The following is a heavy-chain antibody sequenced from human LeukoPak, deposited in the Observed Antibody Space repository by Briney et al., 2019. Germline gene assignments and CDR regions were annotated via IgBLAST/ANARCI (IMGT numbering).Heavy chain of an antibody. CDR2: IFYTGST. CDR3: ARGGLPYSSSWSRAGYFQH. V-gene: IGHV4-39*07. D-gene: IGHD6-13*01. J-gene: IGHJ1*01. CDR1: SGSISTSNYY. Sequence: PSETLSLTCTVSSGSISTSNYYWGWVRQPPGKALEWIGNIFYTGSTYYSPSLKSRVTISLDTSRNQFSLRLNSVTAADTAVYYCARGGLPYSSSWSRAGYFQHWGQGTLVTVSS.